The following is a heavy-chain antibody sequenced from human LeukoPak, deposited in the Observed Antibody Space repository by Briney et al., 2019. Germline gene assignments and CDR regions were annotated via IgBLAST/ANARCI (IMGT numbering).Heavy chain of an antibody. CDR2: INNDGSST. J-gene: IGHJ4*02. Sequence: GGSLRLSCAASGFTFANTWMHWVRQAPGKGLVWVSLINNDGSSTNYADSVKGRFTISRDNAKNTLYLQMNSLRAGDTAVYYCVIGGTYGSGSWGRGTLVTVSS. CDR1: GFTFANTW. D-gene: IGHD3-10*01. CDR3: VIGGTYGSGS. V-gene: IGHV3-74*01.